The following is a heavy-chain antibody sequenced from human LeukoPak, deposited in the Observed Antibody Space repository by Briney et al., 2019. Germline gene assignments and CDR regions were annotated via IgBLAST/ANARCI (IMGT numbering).Heavy chain of an antibody. V-gene: IGHV3-74*01. D-gene: IGHD3-3*01. CDR3: ARGGFWSGYWDWFDP. Sequence: PGGSLRLSCAASGFTFSSYWMHWVRQAPGKGLVWVSRINSDGSSTSYADSVKGRFTISRDNAKNTLYLQMNSLRAEDTAVYYCARGGFWSGYWDWFDPWGQGTLVTVSS. CDR2: INSDGSST. J-gene: IGHJ5*02. CDR1: GFTFSSYW.